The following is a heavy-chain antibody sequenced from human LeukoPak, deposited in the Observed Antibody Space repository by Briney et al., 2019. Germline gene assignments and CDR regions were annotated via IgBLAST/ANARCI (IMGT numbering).Heavy chain of an antibody. CDR3: ARAVAGNLDYYYGMDV. V-gene: IGHV4-59*01. D-gene: IGHD6-19*01. Sequence: PSETLSLTCTVSGGSISSYYWSWIRQPPGKGLEWIGYIYYSGSTNYNPSLKSRVTISVDTSKNQFSLKLSSVTAADTAVYYCARAVAGNLDYYYGMDVWGQGTTVTVSS. J-gene: IGHJ6*02. CDR1: GGSISSYY. CDR2: IYYSGST.